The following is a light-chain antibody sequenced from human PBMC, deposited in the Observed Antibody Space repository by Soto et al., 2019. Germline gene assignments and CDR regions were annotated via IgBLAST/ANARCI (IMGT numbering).Light chain of an antibody. CDR2: GAS. Sequence: DIVMTQSPATLSVSPGERVTLSCRASQSVSSSLAWYQQKPGQAPRLLIYGASTRATGVPARFSGSGSGTEFTITISSLQSEDFAVYYCQQCNNWPLTFGGGTKVETK. V-gene: IGKV3-15*01. J-gene: IGKJ4*01. CDR3: QQCNNWPLT. CDR1: QSVSSS.